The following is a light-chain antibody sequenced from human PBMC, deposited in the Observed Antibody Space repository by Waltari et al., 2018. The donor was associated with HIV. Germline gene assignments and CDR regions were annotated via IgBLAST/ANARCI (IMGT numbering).Light chain of an antibody. CDR3: CSYAGSSTCVV. CDR2: EVG. J-gene: IGLJ2*01. Sequence: QSALTQPASVSGSPGQSITISCTGTSRDVGSYYLVSWYQQPPGKAPKPVIYEVGKRPSGGSNRFFGPKSGNTASLTISGLQAEDEADYCCCSYAGSSTCVVFGGGTKLTV. CDR1: SRDVGSYYL. V-gene: IGLV2-23*02.